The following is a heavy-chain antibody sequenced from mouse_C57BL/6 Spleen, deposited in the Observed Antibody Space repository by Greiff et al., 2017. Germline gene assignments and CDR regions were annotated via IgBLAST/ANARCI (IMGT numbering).Heavy chain of an antibody. Sequence: VQLQQPGAELVKPGASVKLSCKASGYTFTSYWMQWVKQRPGQGLEWIGEIDPSDSYTNYNQKFKGKATLTVDTSSSTAYMQLSSLTSEDSAVYYCARVGTTVVSKGFAYWGQGTLVTVSA. CDR3: ARVGTTVVSKGFAY. J-gene: IGHJ3*01. CDR1: GYTFTSYW. D-gene: IGHD1-1*01. V-gene: IGHV1-50*01. CDR2: IDPSDSYT.